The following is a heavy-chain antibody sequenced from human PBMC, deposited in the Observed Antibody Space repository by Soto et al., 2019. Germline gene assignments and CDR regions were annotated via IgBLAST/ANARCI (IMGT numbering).Heavy chain of an antibody. Sequence: EVQLLEAGGGLVQPGGSLRLSCAASGFTFSSYAMSWVRQAPGKGLEWVSAISGSGGSTYYADSVKGRFTISRDNSKNTLYLQMNSLRAEDTAVYYCAKRGIWGYDYYYFDYWGQGTLVTVSS. V-gene: IGHV3-23*01. CDR2: ISGSGGST. CDR1: GFTFSSYA. J-gene: IGHJ4*02. CDR3: AKRGIWGYDYYYFDY. D-gene: IGHD5-12*01.